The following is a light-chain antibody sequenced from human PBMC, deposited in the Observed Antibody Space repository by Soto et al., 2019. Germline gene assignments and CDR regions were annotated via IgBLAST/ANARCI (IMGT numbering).Light chain of an antibody. J-gene: IGKJ1*01. Sequence: EIVLTQSPGTLSLSPGERATLFCRASQSIATSQLAWYQQKPGQAPRLLIGASTRATGIPDRFSDSGSGTDFTRTISRLEPEDFAVYYCHQFAASPRTFGQGTTVEIK. CDR2: GAS. V-gene: IGKV3-20*01. CDR1: QSIATSQ. CDR3: HQFAASPRT.